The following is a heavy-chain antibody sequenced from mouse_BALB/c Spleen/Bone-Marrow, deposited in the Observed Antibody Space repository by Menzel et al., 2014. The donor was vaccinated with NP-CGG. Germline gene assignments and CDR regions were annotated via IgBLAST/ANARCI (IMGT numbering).Heavy chain of an antibody. CDR1: GFTFTDYY. CDR3: ARDINYDIYWYFDV. V-gene: IGHV7-3*02. CDR2: IRNKGKGYTT. Sequence: EVQLVESGGGLVQPGGPLRLFCATSGFTFTDYYMSWVRQPPGKALEWLGFIRNKGKGYTTEYSASVKGRFTISRDNSQSILYLQMNTLRAEDSATYYCARDINYDIYWYFDVWGAGTTVTVSS. D-gene: IGHD2-4*01. J-gene: IGHJ1*01.